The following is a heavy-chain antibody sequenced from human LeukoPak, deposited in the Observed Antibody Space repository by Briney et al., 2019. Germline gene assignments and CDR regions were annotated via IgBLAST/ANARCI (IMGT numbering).Heavy chain of an antibody. D-gene: IGHD3-22*01. CDR2: ISSSSSTI. CDR3: ARDLGQYYDTSDNWFDP. CDR1: GFTFSSYS. J-gene: IGHJ5*02. V-gene: IGHV3-48*04. Sequence: QPGGSLRLSCAASGFTFSSYSMNWVRQAPGKGLEWVSYISSSSSTIYYADSVKGRFTISRNNAKNTLNLQMNSLRAEDTAVYYCARDLGQYYDTSDNWFDPWGQGTLVTVSS.